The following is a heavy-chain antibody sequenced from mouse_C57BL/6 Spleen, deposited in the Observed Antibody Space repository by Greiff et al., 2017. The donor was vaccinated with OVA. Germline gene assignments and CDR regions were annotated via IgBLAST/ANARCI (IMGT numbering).Heavy chain of an antibody. CDR1: GYTFTSYW. CDR3: ARRELRDAMDY. V-gene: IGHV1-61*01. D-gene: IGHD1-1*01. Sequence: QVQLQQSGAELVRPGSSVKLSCKASGYTFTSYWMDWVKQRPGQGLEWIGNIYPSDSETHYNQKFKDKATLTVDKSSSTAYMQLSSLTSEDSAVYYCARRELRDAMDYWGQGTSVTVSS. J-gene: IGHJ4*01. CDR2: IYPSDSET.